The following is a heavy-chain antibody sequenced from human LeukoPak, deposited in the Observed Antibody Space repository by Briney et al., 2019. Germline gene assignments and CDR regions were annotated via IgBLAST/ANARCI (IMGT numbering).Heavy chain of an antibody. CDR1: GFTLSSYD. CDR2: ISTSSSYK. J-gene: IGHJ4*02. Sequence: GGSLRLSCAPSGFTLSSYDMNCVREVPGKGVEWVSSISTSSSYKYHADSVKGRFTISRDNAKNSLFLQMNSLRAEDTAVYYCAREIGGSGSFDYWGQGTLVTVSS. V-gene: IGHV3-21*01. CDR3: AREIGGSGSFDY. D-gene: IGHD3-10*01.